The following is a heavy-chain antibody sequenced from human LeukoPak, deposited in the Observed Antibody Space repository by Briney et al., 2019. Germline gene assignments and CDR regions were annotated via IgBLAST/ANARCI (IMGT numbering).Heavy chain of an antibody. CDR3: AREYSDYPDTWVY. CDR2: ISTYNGNT. CDR1: GYTFTDYG. V-gene: IGHV1-18*01. Sequence: GASVKVSCTASGYTFTDYGISWVRQAPGQGLEWMGWISTYNGNTNYAQKLQGRVTMTTDTSTSTAHMELRSLRSDDTAVYYCAREYSDYPDTWVYWGQGTLVTVSS. J-gene: IGHJ4*02. D-gene: IGHD4-11*01.